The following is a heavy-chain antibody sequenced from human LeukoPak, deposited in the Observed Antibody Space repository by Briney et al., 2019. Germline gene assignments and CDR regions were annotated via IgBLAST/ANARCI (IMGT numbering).Heavy chain of an antibody. V-gene: IGHV3-7*03. CDR1: GFTFRNLW. Sequence: GESLRLSCAASGFTFRNLWMSWVRQAPGKGLEWVAHTNQDGSNNYYVDSVRGRFTISRDNAKNSLYLQMNSLRAEDTAVYYCASRGGTMVRGPGRYYYFDYWGQGTLVTVSS. CDR3: ASRGGTMVRGPGRYYYFDY. J-gene: IGHJ4*02. D-gene: IGHD3-10*01. CDR2: TNQDGSNN.